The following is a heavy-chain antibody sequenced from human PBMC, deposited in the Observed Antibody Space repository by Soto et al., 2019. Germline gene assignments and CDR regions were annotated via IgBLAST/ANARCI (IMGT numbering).Heavy chain of an antibody. J-gene: IGHJ6*02. D-gene: IGHD3-9*01. Sequence: PGESLKISCKGSGYSFTSYWISWVRQMPGKGLEWMGRIDPSDSYTNYSPSFQGHVTISADKSISTAYLQWSSLKASDTAMYYCARPTYRYYDILTGYYYYGMDVWGQGTTVTVSS. CDR1: GYSFTSYW. CDR2: IDPSDSYT. CDR3: ARPTYRYYDILTGYYYYGMDV. V-gene: IGHV5-10-1*01.